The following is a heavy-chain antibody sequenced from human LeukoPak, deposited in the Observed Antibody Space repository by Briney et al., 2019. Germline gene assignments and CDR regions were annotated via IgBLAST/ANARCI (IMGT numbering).Heavy chain of an antibody. CDR2: IYTSGST. V-gene: IGHV4-4*07. CDR1: GGSISSYY. CDR3: ARDQLNYYDSSGSDDAFDI. J-gene: IGHJ3*02. D-gene: IGHD3-22*01. Sequence: PSETLSLTCTVSGGSISSYYWSWIRQPAGKGLEWIGRIYTSGSTNYNPSLKSRVTMSVDTSKNQSSLKLSSVTAADTAVYYCARDQLNYYDSSGSDDAFDIWGQGTMVTVSS.